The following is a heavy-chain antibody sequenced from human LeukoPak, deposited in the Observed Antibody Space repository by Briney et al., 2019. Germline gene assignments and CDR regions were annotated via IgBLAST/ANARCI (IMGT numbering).Heavy chain of an antibody. J-gene: IGHJ6*03. CDR1: GGSISSYY. CDR2: IYTSGST. D-gene: IGHD6-19*01. Sequence: SETLSLTCTVSGGSISSYYWSWIRQPAGKGLEWIGRIYTSGSTNYNPSLKSRVTMSVDTSKNQFSLKLSSVTAADTAVYYCARNRESGIAVAGTQYYYYYYYMDVWGKGTTVTISS. V-gene: IGHV4-4*07. CDR3: ARNRESGIAVAGTQYYYYYYYMDV.